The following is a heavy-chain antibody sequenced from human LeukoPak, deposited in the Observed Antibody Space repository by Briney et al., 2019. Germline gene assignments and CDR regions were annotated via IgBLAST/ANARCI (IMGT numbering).Heavy chain of an antibody. CDR3: AKDNYDTSSLHY. J-gene: IGHJ4*02. V-gene: IGHV3-23*01. CDR1: GFTFRTYA. CDR2: ISGSGGST. D-gene: IGHD3-22*01. Sequence: GGSLRLSCAASGFTFRTYAMNWVRQAPGKGLEWVSGISGSGGSTYYADSVKGRFTISRDNSKNSLSLQMNGLRAEDTAVYYCAKDNYDTSSLHYWGQGTLVTVSS.